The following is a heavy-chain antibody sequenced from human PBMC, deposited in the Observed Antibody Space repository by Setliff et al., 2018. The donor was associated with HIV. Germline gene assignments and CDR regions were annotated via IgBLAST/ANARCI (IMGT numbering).Heavy chain of an antibody. CDR3: TRDPTYYDFWSGLIDY. V-gene: IGHV3-15*01. D-gene: IGHD3-3*01. Sequence: GGSLRLSCAASGFTFSSAWMIWVRQAPGKGLEWVGRIKSKTDGGTTDYAAPVKGRFTISRDDSKNTLYLQMNSLKTEDTAVYYCTRDPTYYDFWSGLIDYWGQGTLVTVSS. J-gene: IGHJ4*02. CDR2: IKSKTDGGTT. CDR1: GFTFSSAW.